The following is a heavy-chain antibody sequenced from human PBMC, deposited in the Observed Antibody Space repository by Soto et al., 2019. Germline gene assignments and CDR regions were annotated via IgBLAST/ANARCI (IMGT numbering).Heavy chain of an antibody. V-gene: IGHV3-74*01. CDR2: VNRDGSST. J-gene: IGHJ4*02. Sequence: VQLVESGGGLVQPGGSLRLSCAASGFTFNSYWMHWVRQTPEEGPVWVARVNRDGSSTNYADSVKGRFTISRDNAKNTLDLQMNSLRVEDTAVYYCAREYGDSVLPLDYWGQGTLVTVSS. CDR3: AREYGDSVLPLDY. CDR1: GFTFNSYW. D-gene: IGHD4-17*01.